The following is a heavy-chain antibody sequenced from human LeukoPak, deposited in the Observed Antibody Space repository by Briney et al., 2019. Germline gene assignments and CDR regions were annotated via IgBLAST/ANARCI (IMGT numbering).Heavy chain of an antibody. V-gene: IGHV3-7*01. D-gene: IGHD5-18*01. Sequence: GGSLRLSCAASGFTFSSYWMSWVRQAPGKGLEWVANIKQDGSEKYYVDSVKGRFTISRDNAKNSLYLQMNSLRAEDTAVYYCAREQTYTAMDYRGAFDIWGQGTMVTVSS. CDR1: GFTFSSYW. CDR2: IKQDGSEK. CDR3: AREQTYTAMDYRGAFDI. J-gene: IGHJ3*02.